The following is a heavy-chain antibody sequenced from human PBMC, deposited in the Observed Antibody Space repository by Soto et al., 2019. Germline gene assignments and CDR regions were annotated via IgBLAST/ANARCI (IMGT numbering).Heavy chain of an antibody. Sequence: GGSLRLSCAASGFTFSNFEMHWVRQAPGKGLEWVSYINTAGSTKYYAESVKGRFTISRDNARNSLFLQMNSLRAEDTAVYYCARAECSSPDCLTAYFSYGLDVWGQGSTVTVSS. CDR2: INTAGSTK. V-gene: IGHV3-48*03. CDR1: GFTFSNFE. D-gene: IGHD3-9*01. J-gene: IGHJ6*02. CDR3: ARAECSSPDCLTAYFSYGLDV.